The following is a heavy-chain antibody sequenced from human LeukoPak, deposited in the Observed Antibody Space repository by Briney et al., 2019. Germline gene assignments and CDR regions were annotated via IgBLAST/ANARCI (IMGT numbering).Heavy chain of an antibody. Sequence: GGSLRLSCAASGFTFSSYAMHWVRQAPGKELEWVAVISYDGSNKYYADSVKGRFTISRDNSKNTLYLQMNSLRAEDTAVYYCARSYSSSWFFDYWGQGTLVTVSS. V-gene: IGHV3-30*04. J-gene: IGHJ4*02. CDR1: GFTFSSYA. CDR3: ARSYSSSWFFDY. CDR2: ISYDGSNK. D-gene: IGHD6-13*01.